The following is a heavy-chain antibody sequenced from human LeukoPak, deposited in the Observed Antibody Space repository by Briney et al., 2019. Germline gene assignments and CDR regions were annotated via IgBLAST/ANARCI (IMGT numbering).Heavy chain of an antibody. D-gene: IGHD2-2*01. CDR3: ARSLSTYDAFDI. Sequence: SETLSLTCTVSGGSISSYYWSWIRQPPGKGLEWIGYIYYSGSTNYNPSLKSRVTISVDTSKNQFSLKLCSVTAADTAVYYCARSLSTYDAFDIWGQGTMVTVSS. CDR2: IYYSGST. CDR1: GGSISSYY. V-gene: IGHV4-59*01. J-gene: IGHJ3*02.